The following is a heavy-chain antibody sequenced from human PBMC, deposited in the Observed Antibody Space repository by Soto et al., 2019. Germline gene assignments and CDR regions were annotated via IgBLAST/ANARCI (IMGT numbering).Heavy chain of an antibody. CDR3: AREGAGSAPINI. V-gene: IGHV4-59*01. CDR1: GGSISTYY. CDR2: VSYLGNT. J-gene: IGHJ3*02. D-gene: IGHD6-19*01. Sequence: PSETLSLTCNISGGSISTYYWTWIRQSPGKGLEWIGYVSYLGNTNYNPSLKSRVTISVDTPKNQFSLNLGSVTAADTATYYCAREGAGSAPINIWGRGTRGTVS.